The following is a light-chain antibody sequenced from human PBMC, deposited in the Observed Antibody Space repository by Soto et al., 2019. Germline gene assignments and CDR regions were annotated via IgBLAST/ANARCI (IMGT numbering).Light chain of an antibody. J-gene: IGKJ1*01. CDR1: ESVNTY. CDR2: GAS. Sequence: DIQMTQSPSSLSASVGDRVTITCRVSESVNTYLNWYQHKPGQAPNLLIYGASSLHSGVPSRFSGSGSGADFTLTISSLQPEDFATYFCQQTYGTPWTFGQGTKVEV. V-gene: IGKV1-39*01. CDR3: QQTYGTPWT.